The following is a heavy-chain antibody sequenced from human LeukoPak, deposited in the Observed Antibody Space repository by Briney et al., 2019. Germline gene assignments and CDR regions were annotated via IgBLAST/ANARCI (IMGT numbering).Heavy chain of an antibody. V-gene: IGHV1-2*02. CDR2: FSPKSGDT. J-gene: IGHJ4*02. CDR1: GYTFTSYW. CDR3: ARRMPYGGDY. D-gene: IGHD4-23*01. Sequence: ASVKVSCKASGYTFTSYWMHRVRQAPGHGLEWMAWFSPKSGDTNYAQNFQHRVTRARDAAMRTTYMDLSILGSNQAAVDYCARRMPYGGDYWGQGTLVTVPS.